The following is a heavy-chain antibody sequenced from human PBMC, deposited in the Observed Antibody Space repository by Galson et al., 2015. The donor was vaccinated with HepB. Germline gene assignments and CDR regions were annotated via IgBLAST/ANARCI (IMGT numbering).Heavy chain of an antibody. Sequence: SETLSLTCTVSGGSVRSSTYYWSWIRQPPGKGLEWIAYVYYTGSTNYNPSLKSRVTISFDTSKNQFSLKLSSVTAADTAVYYCARDNYCRGGSCHLGWFDPWGQGTLVTVSS. CDR2: VYYTGST. CDR3: ARDNYCRGGSCHLGWFDP. CDR1: GGSVRSSTYY. V-gene: IGHV4-61*01. D-gene: IGHD2-15*01. J-gene: IGHJ5*02.